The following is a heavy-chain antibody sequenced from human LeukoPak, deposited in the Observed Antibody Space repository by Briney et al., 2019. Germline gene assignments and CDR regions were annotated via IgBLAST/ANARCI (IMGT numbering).Heavy chain of an antibody. CDR1: GLTFSSYA. J-gene: IGHJ4*02. CDR3: ARDLGYSSRAGYFDY. Sequence: PGGSLRLSCVASGLTFSSYAMTWVRQAPGKGLEWVSSLSDSGIGTYYADSVRGRFTISRDNFKSTVFLQMNSLRAEDTAVYYCARDLGYSSRAGYFDYWGQGTLVTVSS. V-gene: IGHV3-23*01. D-gene: IGHD6-13*01. CDR2: LSDSGIGT.